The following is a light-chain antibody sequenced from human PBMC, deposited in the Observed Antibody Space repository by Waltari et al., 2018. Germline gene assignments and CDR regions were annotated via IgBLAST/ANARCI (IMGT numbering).Light chain of an antibody. V-gene: IGKV1-5*03. J-gene: IGKJ3*01. CDR1: QSISNW. CDR2: KAS. Sequence: DIQMTQSPSTLSASVGDRVTLTCRASQSISNWLAWYQQKPGKAPKVLIYKASSLQSGVASRFSGSGSGTEFTLTISSLQPDDFATYYCQHYNSYSVTFGPGTKVDI. CDR3: QHYNSYSVT.